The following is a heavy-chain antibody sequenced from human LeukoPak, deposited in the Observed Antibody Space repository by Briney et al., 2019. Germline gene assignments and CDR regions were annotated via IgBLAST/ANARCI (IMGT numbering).Heavy chain of an antibody. J-gene: IGHJ5*02. CDR1: GGSFSNYY. CDR2: INHSGRT. D-gene: IGHD6-13*01. V-gene: IGHV4-34*01. CDR3: ATGYSST. Sequence: SETLSLTCAVYGGSFSNYYWGWIRQPPGKGLEWIGEINHSGRTNYNSSLKSRVTISVDTSKNQFSLKLSSVTAADTAVYYCATGYSSTWGQGTLVTVSS.